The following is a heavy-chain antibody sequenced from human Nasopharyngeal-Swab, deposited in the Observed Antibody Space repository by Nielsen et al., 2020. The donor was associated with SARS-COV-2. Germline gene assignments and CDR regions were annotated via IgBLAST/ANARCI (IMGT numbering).Heavy chain of an antibody. D-gene: IGHD2-2*01. Sequence: ASVKVSCKASGYTFTSYYMHWVRQAPGQGLEWMGIINPSGGSTSYAQKFQGRVTMTRYTSTSTVYMELSSLRSEDTAVYYCARDPYCSSTSCYPRVYYYYMDVWGKGTTVTVSS. CDR1: GYTFTSYY. CDR3: ARDPYCSSTSCYPRVYYYYMDV. CDR2: INPSGGST. J-gene: IGHJ6*03. V-gene: IGHV1-46*01.